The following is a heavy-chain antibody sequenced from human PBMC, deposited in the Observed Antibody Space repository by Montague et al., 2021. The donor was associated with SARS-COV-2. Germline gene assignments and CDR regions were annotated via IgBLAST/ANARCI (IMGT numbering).Heavy chain of an antibody. D-gene: IGHD6-19*01. V-gene: IGHV4-4*02. CDR1: GDSISSSYW. CDR3: ASWSESDGWYRATLDY. J-gene: IGHJ4*02. Sequence: SETLSLTRAVSGDSISSSYWWDWVRQPPEKGLEWIGEIFHSGTTNYNPSLKSRITISVDKSRNQFSLRLSSVTAADTTIYYCASWSESDGWYRATLDYWGQGTLVTVSS. CDR2: IFHSGTT.